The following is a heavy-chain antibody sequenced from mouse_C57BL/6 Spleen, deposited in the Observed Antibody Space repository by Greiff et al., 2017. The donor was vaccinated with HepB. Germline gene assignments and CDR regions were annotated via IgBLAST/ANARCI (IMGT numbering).Heavy chain of an antibody. V-gene: IGHV1-82*01. J-gene: IGHJ1*03. CDR3: ARSYSNYGYFDV. Sequence: QVQLQQPGPELVKPGASVKISCKASGYAFSSSWMNWVKQRPGKGLEWIGRIYPGDGDTNYNGKFKGKATLTADKSSSTAYMQLSSLTSEDSAVYFCARSYSNYGYFDVWGTGTTVTVSS. D-gene: IGHD2-5*01. CDR1: GYAFSSSW. CDR2: IYPGDGDT.